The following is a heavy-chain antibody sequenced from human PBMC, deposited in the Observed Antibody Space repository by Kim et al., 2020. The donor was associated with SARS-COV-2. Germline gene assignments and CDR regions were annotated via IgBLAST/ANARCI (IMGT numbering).Heavy chain of an antibody. Sequence: SETLSHTCTVSGGSITSGGSFWSWIRQHPGKGLEWIGYIYYSGSTYYNPSLKSRVTISVDTSKNQFSLKLNSVTAADTAVYYCARACSSISCYYYYGMDVWGQGTTVTVSS. J-gene: IGHJ6*02. CDR1: GGSITSGGSF. CDR2: IYYSGST. D-gene: IGHD2-2*01. V-gene: IGHV4-31*03. CDR3: ARACSSISCYYYYGMDV.